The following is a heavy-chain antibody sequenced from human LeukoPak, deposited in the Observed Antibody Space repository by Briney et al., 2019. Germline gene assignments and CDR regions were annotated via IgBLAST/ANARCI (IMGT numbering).Heavy chain of an antibody. CDR3: SSSEMVRGDIDRTTC. V-gene: IGHV1-69*06. CDR2: IIPIFGTA. J-gene: IGHJ4*02. CDR1: GGTFSSYA. Sequence: SVKVSCKASGGTFSSYAISWVRQAPGQGLEWMGGIIPIFGTANYAQKFQGRVTITADKSTSTAYMELSSLRSEDTAVYYCSSSEMVRGDIDRTTCWGQGTLVTVSS. D-gene: IGHD3-10*01.